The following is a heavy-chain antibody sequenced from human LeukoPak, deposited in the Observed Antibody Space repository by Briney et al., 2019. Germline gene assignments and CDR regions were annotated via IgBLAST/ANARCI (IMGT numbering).Heavy chain of an antibody. J-gene: IGHJ6*03. CDR3: ARVRQLVVQYYYYYMDV. CDR1: GFTVSSNY. V-gene: IGHV3-66*02. CDR2: IYSGGST. D-gene: IGHD2-15*01. Sequence: GGSLRLSCAASGFTVSSNYMSWVRQAPGKGLEWVSVIYSGGSTYYADSAKGRFTISRDNSKNTLYLQMNSLRAEDTAVYYCARVRQLVVQYYYYYMDVWGKGTTVTVSS.